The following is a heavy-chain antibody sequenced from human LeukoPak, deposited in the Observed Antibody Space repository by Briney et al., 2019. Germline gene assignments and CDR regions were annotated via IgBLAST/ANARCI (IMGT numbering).Heavy chain of an antibody. Sequence: SVKVSCKASGGTFSSYAISWVRQAPGQGLEWMGGIIPIFGTANYAQKFQGRVTITADESTSTAYMGLSSLRSEDTAVYYCAREVYDILTGYPAWGQGTLVTVSS. J-gene: IGHJ5*02. V-gene: IGHV1-69*01. CDR2: IIPIFGTA. CDR3: AREVYDILTGYPA. D-gene: IGHD3-9*01. CDR1: GGTFSSYA.